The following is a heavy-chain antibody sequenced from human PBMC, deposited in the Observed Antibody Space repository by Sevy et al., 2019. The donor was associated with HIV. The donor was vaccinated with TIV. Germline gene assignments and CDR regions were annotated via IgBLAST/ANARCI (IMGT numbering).Heavy chain of an antibody. V-gene: IGHV3-7*01. J-gene: IGHJ6*02. CDR1: GFTFNIYW. CDR3: ARHCSGGSCYSLLPHYYYGMDV. CDR2: IKEDGSER. Sequence: GGSLRLSCAASGFTFNIYWMTWVRQAPGKGLEWEANIKEDGSERNYLDSVKGRFTISRDNAKESLYLQINSLRAEDTAVYYCARHCSGGSCYSLLPHYYYGMDVWGQGTTVTVSS. D-gene: IGHD2-15*01.